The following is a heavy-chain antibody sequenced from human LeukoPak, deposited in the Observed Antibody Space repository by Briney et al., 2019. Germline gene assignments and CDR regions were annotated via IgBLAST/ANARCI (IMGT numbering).Heavy chain of an antibody. CDR1: GFTFSSYE. D-gene: IGHD2-2*01. Sequence: PGGSLRLSGAASGFTFSSYEMNWVRQAPGKRLEWVSYISSSSSTIYYADSVKGRFTISRDNAKNSLYLQMNSLRDEDTAVYYCARGRVVVPAAFLDYWGQGTLVTVSS. CDR2: ISSSSSTI. CDR3: ARGRVVVPAAFLDY. V-gene: IGHV3-48*02. J-gene: IGHJ4*02.